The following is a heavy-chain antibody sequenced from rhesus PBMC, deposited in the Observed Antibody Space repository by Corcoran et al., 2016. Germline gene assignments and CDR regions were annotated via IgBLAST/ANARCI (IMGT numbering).Heavy chain of an antibody. CDR3: ARRRAHCSDSGCSSEYFEF. V-gene: IGHV2-174*01. Sequence: QVTLKESGPALVKPTQTLTLTCTFSGFSISTSGMGVGWIRQPPGKAMEWLALIYWDDDKYYRKSLKSRLTISKDTSKNQVVLTMTNMDPLDTATYYCARRRAHCSDSGCSSEYFEFWGQGSLVTVSS. CDR2: IYWDDDK. CDR1: GFSISTSGMG. D-gene: IGHD2-33*01. J-gene: IGHJ1*01.